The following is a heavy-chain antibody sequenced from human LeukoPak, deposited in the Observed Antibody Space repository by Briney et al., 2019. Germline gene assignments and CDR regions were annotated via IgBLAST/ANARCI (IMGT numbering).Heavy chain of an antibody. CDR1: VGSICIGDYY. CDR2: MYYIGST. V-gene: IGHV4-30-4*01. D-gene: IGHD3-10*01. J-gene: IGHJ6*02. Sequence: PSETLSLTCTVSVGSICIGDYYCSWIRQHPGKGREWIGFMYYIGSTYYNPSLKSRVTISVNTSKNQFSLKLSSVTATDTAVYYCARGPAMSLYYYGAGSYRYYGMDVWGQGTTVTVSS. CDR3: ARGPAMSLYYYGAGSYRYYGMDV.